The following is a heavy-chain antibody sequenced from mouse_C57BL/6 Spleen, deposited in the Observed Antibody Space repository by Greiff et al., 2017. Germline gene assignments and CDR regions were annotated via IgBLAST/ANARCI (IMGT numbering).Heavy chain of an antibody. J-gene: IGHJ4*01. V-gene: IGHV1-82*01. CDR3: AQAYYSNYNYAMDY. D-gene: IGHD2-5*01. CDR2: IFPGDGDT. CDR1: GYAFSSSW. Sequence: VKLVESGPELVKPGASVKISCKASGYAFSSSWMNWVEQRPGKGLEWIGRIFPGDGDTNYNGKFKGKATLTADKSSSTAYMQLSSLTSEDSAVYFCAQAYYSNYNYAMDYWGQGTSVTVSS.